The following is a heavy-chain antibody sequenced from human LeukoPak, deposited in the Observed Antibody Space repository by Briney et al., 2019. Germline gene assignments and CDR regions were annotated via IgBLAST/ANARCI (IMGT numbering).Heavy chain of an antibody. D-gene: IGHD1-26*01. CDR2: IKQDGSEK. V-gene: IGHV3-7*01. CDR1: GFTFSSYA. J-gene: IGHJ4*02. Sequence: PGGSLRLSCAASGFTFSSYAMSWVRQAPGKGLEWVANIKQDGSEKYYVDSVKGRFTISRDNAKNSLYLQMNSLRAEDTAVYYCARMGAGVDYWGQGTLVTVSS. CDR3: ARMGAGVDY.